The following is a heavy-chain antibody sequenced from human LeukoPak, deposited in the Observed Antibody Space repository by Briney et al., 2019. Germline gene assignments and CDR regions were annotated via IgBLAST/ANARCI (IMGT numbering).Heavy chain of an antibody. CDR2: INPNSGGT. D-gene: IGHD2-15*01. Sequence: GASVTVSYKASGYTFTRYYMHWVRQAPGQGLEWMGWINPNSGGTNYAQKFQGRVTMTRDTSISTAYMELSRLRSDDTAVYYCARGKLGHCSGGSCYSGSDWFDPWGQGTLVTVSS. CDR3: ARGKLGHCSGGSCYSGSDWFDP. J-gene: IGHJ5*02. CDR1: GYTFTRYY. V-gene: IGHV1-2*02.